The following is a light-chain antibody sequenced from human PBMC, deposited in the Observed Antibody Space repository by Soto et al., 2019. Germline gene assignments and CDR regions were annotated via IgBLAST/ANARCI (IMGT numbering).Light chain of an antibody. V-gene: IGKV1-5*01. CDR1: QRVGTY. Sequence: IRVTQSPSSLSASDGDRVTITCRASQRVGTYLNWYRQKPGKAPNLLIYGVSSLHSGVPSRFSGSGSGTEFTLTISSLQPDDFATYYCQHYNSYSEAFGQGTKVDIK. CDR3: QHYNSYSEA. CDR2: GVS. J-gene: IGKJ1*01.